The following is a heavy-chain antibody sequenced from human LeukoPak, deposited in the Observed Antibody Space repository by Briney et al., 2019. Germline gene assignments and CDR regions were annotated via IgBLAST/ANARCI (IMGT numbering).Heavy chain of an antibody. V-gene: IGHV3-69-1*01. Sequence: GGSLRLSCAASGFTFSSYWMHWVRHGPGKGLEWVSTIDDPTTVYYADSVRGRFTISRDNSKSTLFLQLNSLRSDDTALYFCAKDAISGNARYDSFDVWGQGTMVIVSS. CDR1: GFTFSSYW. D-gene: IGHD1-14*01. CDR3: AKDAISGNARYDSFDV. CDR2: IDDPTTV. J-gene: IGHJ3*01.